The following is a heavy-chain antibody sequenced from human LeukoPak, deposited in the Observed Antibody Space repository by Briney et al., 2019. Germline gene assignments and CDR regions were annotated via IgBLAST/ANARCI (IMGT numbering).Heavy chain of an antibody. J-gene: IGHJ4*02. CDR3: AKDRYSSSWYYFDY. D-gene: IGHD6-13*01. V-gene: IGHV3-30*02. Sequence: HWVRQAXXKGLEWVAFIRYDGSNKYYADSVKGRFTISRDNSKNTLYLQMNSLRAEDTAVYYCAKDRYSSSWYYFDYWGQGTLVTVSS. CDR2: IRYDGSNK.